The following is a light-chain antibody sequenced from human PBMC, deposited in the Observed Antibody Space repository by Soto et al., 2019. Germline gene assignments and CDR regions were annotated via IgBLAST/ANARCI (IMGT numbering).Light chain of an antibody. CDR2: GAS. CDR1: QSVSSSY. J-gene: IGKJ4*01. CDR3: QQYGSSPPVT. V-gene: IGKV3-20*01. Sequence: EIVLTQSPGTLSLSPGERATLSCRASQSVSSSYLAWYQQKPGQAPRLLIFGASFRATGIPDRFSGSGSGKDFNLTISRLEPEDFEVYYCQQYGSSPPVTFGGGTKVEIK.